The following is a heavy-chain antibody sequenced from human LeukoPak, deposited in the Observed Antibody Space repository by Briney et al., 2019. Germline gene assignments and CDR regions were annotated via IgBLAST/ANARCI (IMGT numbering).Heavy chain of an antibody. J-gene: IGHJ4*02. CDR2: INPSGGDT. V-gene: IGHV1-46*01. CDR1: GYTFSNYY. D-gene: IGHD6-6*01. Sequence: ASVKVSCKASGYTFSNYYMHWVRQAPGQGLEWMGIINPSGGDTTNAQKFQGRVTMTRDTSTSIVYMELSSLRSEDTAVYYCAREWAPARRRYYFDCWGQGTLVTVSS. CDR3: AREWAPARRRYYFDC.